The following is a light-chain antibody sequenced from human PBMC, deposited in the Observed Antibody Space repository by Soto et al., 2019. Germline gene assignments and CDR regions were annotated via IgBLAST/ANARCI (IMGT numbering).Light chain of an antibody. J-gene: IGLJ3*02. Sequence: QSVLTQPPSASGTPGQRVTISCSGSSSNIGSTTVNWYQQLPETAPKLLIYSNSQRPSGVPDRFSGSKSGTSASLAISGLQSEDEADYYCAAWDDSLNAWVFGGGTQLTVL. CDR3: AAWDDSLNAWV. CDR1: SSNIGSTT. CDR2: SNS. V-gene: IGLV1-44*01.